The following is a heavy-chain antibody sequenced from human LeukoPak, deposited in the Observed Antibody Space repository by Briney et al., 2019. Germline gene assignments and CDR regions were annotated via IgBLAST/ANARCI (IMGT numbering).Heavy chain of an antibody. CDR3: ARDAGQLLSYYYYYMDV. CDR2: INWNGGST. Sequence: EGSLRLSCAASGFTFDDYGMSWVRQAPGKGLEWVSGINWNGGSTGYADSVKGRFTISRDNAKNSLSPQMNSLRAEDTALYYCARDAGQLLSYYYYYMDVWGKGTTVTVSS. CDR1: GFTFDDYG. V-gene: IGHV3-20*04. J-gene: IGHJ6*03. D-gene: IGHD2-2*01.